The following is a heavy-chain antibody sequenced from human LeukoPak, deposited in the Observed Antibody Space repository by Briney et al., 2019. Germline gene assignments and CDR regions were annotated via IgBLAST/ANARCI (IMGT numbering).Heavy chain of an antibody. Sequence: SETLSLTCTVSGGSISSSSYYWGWIRQPPGKGLKWIGSIYYSGSTYYNPSLKSRVTISVDTSKNQFSLKLSSVTAADTAVYYCASVRRGFGESSKYYAYYYMGVWGKGTTVTISS. D-gene: IGHD3-10*01. CDR1: GGSISSSSYY. V-gene: IGHV4-39*01. CDR2: IYYSGST. CDR3: ASVRRGFGESSKYYAYYYMGV. J-gene: IGHJ6*03.